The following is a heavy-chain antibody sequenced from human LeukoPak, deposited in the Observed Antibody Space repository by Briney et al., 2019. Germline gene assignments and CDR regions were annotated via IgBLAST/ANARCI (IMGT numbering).Heavy chain of an antibody. Sequence: PGGSLRLSCAASGFTVSSNYMSWVRQAPWKGLEWVSYISSSSSTIYYADSVKGRFTISRDNAKNSLYLQMNSLRAEDTAVYYCARDTHYYDSSGYYSLPDYWGQGTLVTVSS. CDR1: GFTVSSNY. J-gene: IGHJ4*02. D-gene: IGHD3-22*01. CDR3: ARDTHYYDSSGYYSLPDY. V-gene: IGHV3-48*04. CDR2: ISSSSSTI.